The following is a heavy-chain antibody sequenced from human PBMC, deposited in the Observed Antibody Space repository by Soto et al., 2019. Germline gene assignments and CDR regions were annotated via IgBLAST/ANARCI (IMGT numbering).Heavy chain of an antibody. D-gene: IGHD6-6*01. CDR1: GFTLSGYA. V-gene: IGHV3-64*01. CDR2: ISSNGFGT. CDR3: ARRARPDFYYMDV. Sequence: EVQLAEAGGGLAQPGGYLRLSCAASGFTLSGYAMDWVRQATGKGLEYVSGISSNGFGTYYANSVQGRFTISRDNSKNTVYLKMGSLRPEDMAVYFCARRARPDFYYMDVWGKGTTVTVSS. J-gene: IGHJ6*03.